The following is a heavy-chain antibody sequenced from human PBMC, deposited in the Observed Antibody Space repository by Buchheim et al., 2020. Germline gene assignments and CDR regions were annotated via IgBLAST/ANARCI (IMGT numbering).Heavy chain of an antibody. V-gene: IGHV3-30*04. CDR1: GFAFSNYA. CDR3: AKASIAVAGLFDY. D-gene: IGHD6-19*01. Sequence: QVQLVESGGGVVQPGRSLRLSCAASGFAFSNYAIHWVRQAPGKGLEWVAVISYDGSNKYYADSVKGRFTISRDNSKNTLYLQMNSLRAEDTAVYYCAKASIAVAGLFDYWGQGTL. CDR2: ISYDGSNK. J-gene: IGHJ4*02.